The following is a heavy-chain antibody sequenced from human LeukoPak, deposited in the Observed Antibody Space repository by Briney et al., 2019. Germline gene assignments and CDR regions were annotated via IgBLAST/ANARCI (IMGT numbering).Heavy chain of an antibody. CDR2: INPNSGGT. D-gene: IGHD1-26*01. V-gene: IGHV1-2*02. CDR1: GYTFTSYY. J-gene: IGHJ3*02. Sequence: ASVKVSCKASGYTFTSYYMHWVRQAPGQGLEWMGWINPNSGGTNYAQKFQGRVTMTRDTSISTAYMELSRLRSDDTAVYYCARESGSYGSDAFDIWGQGTMVTVSS. CDR3: ARESGSYGSDAFDI.